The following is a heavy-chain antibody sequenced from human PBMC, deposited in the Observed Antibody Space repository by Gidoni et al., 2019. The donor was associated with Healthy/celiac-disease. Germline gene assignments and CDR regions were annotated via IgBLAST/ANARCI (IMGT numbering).Heavy chain of an antibody. CDR1: GYTFTSYG. D-gene: IGHD3-22*01. CDR2: ISAYNGNT. J-gene: IGHJ4*02. CDR3: ARVPITMIVVVIDFDY. V-gene: IGHV1-18*01. Sequence: QVQLVQSGAEVKQPGASVKVSCKASGYTFTSYGISWVRQAPGQGLEWMGWISAYNGNTNYAQKLQGRVTMTTDTSTSTAYMELRSLRSDDTAVYYCARVPITMIVVVIDFDYWGQGTLVTVSS.